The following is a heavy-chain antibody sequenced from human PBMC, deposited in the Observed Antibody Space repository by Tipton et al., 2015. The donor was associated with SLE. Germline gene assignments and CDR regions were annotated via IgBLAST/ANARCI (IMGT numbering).Heavy chain of an antibody. CDR2: IIPIFGTA. J-gene: IGHJ5*02. CDR3: AREGTSSSWFDP. D-gene: IGHD2-2*01. Sequence: QLVQSGAEVKKPGSSVKVSCKASGGSFSNYVITWVRQVPGQGLEWMGDIIPIFGTARYAQNFQGRVTITRDESTSTAYMELNSLRSEDTAVYYCAREGTSSSWFDPWSQGTLVTVSS. CDR1: GGSFSNYV. V-gene: IGHV1-69*05.